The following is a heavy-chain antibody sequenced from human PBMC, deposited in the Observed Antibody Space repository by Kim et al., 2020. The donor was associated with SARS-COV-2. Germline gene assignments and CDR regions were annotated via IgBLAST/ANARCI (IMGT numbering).Heavy chain of an antibody. V-gene: IGHV7-4-1*02. CDR3: ARDQIAAAGTGFDP. CDR2: INTNTWNP. CDR1: GYTFTSYA. J-gene: IGHJ5*02. Sequence: ASVKVSCKASGYTFTSYAMNWVRQAPGQGLEWMGWINTNTWNPTYAQGFTGRVVFSLDTTVSTAYLQISSLKAEDTAVYYCARDQIAAAGTGFDPWGQGALVTVSS. D-gene: IGHD6-13*01.